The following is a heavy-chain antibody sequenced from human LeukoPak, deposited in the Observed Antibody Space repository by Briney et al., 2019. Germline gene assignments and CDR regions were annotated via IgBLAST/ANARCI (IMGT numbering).Heavy chain of an antibody. D-gene: IGHD6-19*01. CDR1: GFTFNTYG. V-gene: IGHV3-30*02. CDR3: AKDRSSAVAGTSDY. J-gene: IGHJ4*02. CDR2: IRYDGSEK. Sequence: GGSLRLSCAASGFTFNTYGMHWVRQAPGKGLEWVAFIRYDGSEKYYADSVKGRFTISRDNSKNTVYLQMNSLRAEDTALYYCAKDRSSAVAGTSDYWGQGTLVTVSS.